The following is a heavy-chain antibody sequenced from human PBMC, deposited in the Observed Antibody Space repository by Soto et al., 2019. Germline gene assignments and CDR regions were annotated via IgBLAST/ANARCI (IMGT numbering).Heavy chain of an antibody. CDR3: ARVDRFFGPPHWFDP. J-gene: IGHJ5*02. CDR1: GFTFSDYY. Sequence: GGSLRLSCAASGFTFSDYYMSWIRQAPGKGLEWVSYISSSSSYTNYADSVKGRFTISRDNAKNSLYLQMNSLRAEDTAVYYCARVDRFFGPPHWFDPWGQGTLVTVSS. D-gene: IGHD3-3*01. CDR2: ISSSSSYT. V-gene: IGHV3-11*06.